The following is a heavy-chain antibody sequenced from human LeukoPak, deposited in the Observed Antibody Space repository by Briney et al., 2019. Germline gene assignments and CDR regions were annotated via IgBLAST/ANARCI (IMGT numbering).Heavy chain of an antibody. Sequence: SETLSLTCTVSGGSISSYYWGWIRQPPGKGLEWIGSIYHSGSTYYNPSLKSRVTISVDTSKNQFSLKLSSVTAADTAVYYCARARRGMVDYWGQGTLVTVSS. CDR3: ARARRGMVDY. CDR2: IYHSGST. D-gene: IGHD1-14*01. J-gene: IGHJ4*02. V-gene: IGHV4-38-2*02. CDR1: GGSISSYY.